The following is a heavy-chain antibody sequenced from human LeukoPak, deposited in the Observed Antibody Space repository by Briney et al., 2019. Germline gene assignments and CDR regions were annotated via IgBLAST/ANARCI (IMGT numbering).Heavy chain of an antibody. V-gene: IGHV4-34*01. CDR2: INHSGST. CDR3: ARGRSSSWYVGY. J-gene: IGHJ4*02. Sequence: GSLRLSCAATGLSFSSNFMSWVRQPPGKGLEWIGEINHSGSTNYNPSLKSRVTISVDTSKNQFSLKLSSVTAADTAVYYCARGRSSSWYVGYWGQGTLVTVSS. CDR1: GLSFSSNF. D-gene: IGHD6-13*01.